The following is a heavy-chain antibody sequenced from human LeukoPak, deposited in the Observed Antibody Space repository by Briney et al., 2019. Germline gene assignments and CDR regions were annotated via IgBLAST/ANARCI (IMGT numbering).Heavy chain of an antibody. J-gene: IGHJ4*02. CDR3: ARREPYGSGSRFDY. CDR1: GGSISSSSYY. D-gene: IGHD3-10*01. CDR2: IYYSGST. V-gene: IGHV4-39*01. Sequence: PSETLSLTCTVSGGSISSSSYYWGWIRQPPGKGLEWIGSIYYSGSTYYNPSLKSRVTISVDTSKNQFSLKLSSVTAADTAVYYCARREPYGSGSRFDYWGQGTLVTVSS.